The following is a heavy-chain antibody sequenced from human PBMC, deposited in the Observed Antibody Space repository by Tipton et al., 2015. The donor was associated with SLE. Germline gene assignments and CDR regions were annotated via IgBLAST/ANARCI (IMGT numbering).Heavy chain of an antibody. Sequence: TLSLTCTVSGGSISSTSYYWNWIRQPAGKGLEWIGRMFAGGSTDYNPSLKSRVTISVDTSKNQFSLRLSSVTAADTAVYYCARRMVQGGDALDIWGLGTLVTVSS. CDR3: ARRMVQGGDALDI. V-gene: IGHV4-61*02. CDR1: GGSISSTSYY. J-gene: IGHJ3*02. CDR2: MFAGGST. D-gene: IGHD3-10*01.